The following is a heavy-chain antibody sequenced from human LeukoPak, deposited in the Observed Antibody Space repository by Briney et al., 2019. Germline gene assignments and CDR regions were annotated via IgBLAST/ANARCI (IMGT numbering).Heavy chain of an antibody. Sequence: PSETLSLTCTVSGGSVSSGSYYWSWIRQPPGKGLEWIGYIYYSGSTNYNPSLKSRVTISVDTSKNQFSLKLSSVTAADTAVYYCARSITIFGVDPGYYFDYWGQGTLVTVSS. CDR2: IYYSGST. V-gene: IGHV4-61*01. CDR1: GGSVSSGSYY. J-gene: IGHJ4*02. CDR3: ARSITIFGVDPGYYFDY. D-gene: IGHD3-3*01.